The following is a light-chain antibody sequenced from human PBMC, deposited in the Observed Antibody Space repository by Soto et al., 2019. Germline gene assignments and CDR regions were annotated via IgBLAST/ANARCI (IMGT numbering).Light chain of an antibody. CDR1: QTISRW. CDR2: KAS. Sequence: DIQMTQSPSTLSGSVGDRVTITCRASQTISRWLAWYPQKPGKAPKLLIYKASTLKSGVPSRFSGSGSGTEFTLTISRLQTDDCAHYYCQHYNSYSEAFGQGTKVEL. J-gene: IGKJ1*01. CDR3: QHYNSYSEA. V-gene: IGKV1-5*03.